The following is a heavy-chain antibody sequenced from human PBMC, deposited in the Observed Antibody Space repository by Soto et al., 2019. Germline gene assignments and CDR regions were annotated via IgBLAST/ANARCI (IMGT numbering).Heavy chain of an antibody. V-gene: IGHV4-38-2*02. J-gene: IGHJ4*02. D-gene: IGHD1-26*01. Sequence: SETLSLTCSVCSHSLSSGFFWGWIRQPPGKGLEWIGSIFHTGDTYYSPSLKSRTTLSVDTAKNQFSLTLTSLTAADTAIYYCARDTNSLDSWGLGTLVTVSS. CDR2: IFHTGDT. CDR1: SHSLSSGFF. CDR3: ARDTNSLDS.